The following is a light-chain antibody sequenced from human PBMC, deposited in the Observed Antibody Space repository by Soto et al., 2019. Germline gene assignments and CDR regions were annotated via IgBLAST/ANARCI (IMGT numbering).Light chain of an antibody. CDR2: KNT. CDR3: QSVDSSGAFHV. Sequence: SYELTQPPSVSVSPGQTARITCSGDAMPEQYGYWYQQKPGQAPMLVIYKNTERPSGIPERFSGSSSGTTVTLTISGVQAEDDADYFCQSVDSSGAFHVFGTGTKVTVL. V-gene: IGLV3-25*02. J-gene: IGLJ1*01. CDR1: AMPEQY.